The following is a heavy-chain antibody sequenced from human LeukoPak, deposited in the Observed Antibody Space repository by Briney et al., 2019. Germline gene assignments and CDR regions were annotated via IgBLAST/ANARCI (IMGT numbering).Heavy chain of an antibody. CDR2: FVPEDGET. CDR1: GYTLTELS. V-gene: IGHV1-24*01. J-gene: IGHJ4*02. CDR3: ATGYYDSSGYYFGVLKFDY. Sequence: ASVKVSCKVSGYTLTELSMHWVRQAPGKGLEWMGGFVPEDGETIYAQKFQGRVTMTEDTSTDTAYMELSSLRSEDTAVYYCATGYYDSSGYYFGVLKFDYWGQGTLVTASS. D-gene: IGHD3-22*01.